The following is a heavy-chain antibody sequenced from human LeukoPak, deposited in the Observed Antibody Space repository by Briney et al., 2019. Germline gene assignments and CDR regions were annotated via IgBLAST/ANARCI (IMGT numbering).Heavy chain of an antibody. CDR1: GFTFRTSG. V-gene: IGHV3-30*03. CDR2: IQYHGRDK. Sequence: GGSLRLSCAASGFTFRTSGRHWVRQAPGKGLEWVAFIQYHGRDKYYADSVKGRFTISRDNSKNTLYMEVNSLRAEDTAVYYCAREGGRTVAGTFDNWGQGTLVTVSS. CDR3: AREGGRTVAGTFDN. D-gene: IGHD6-19*01. J-gene: IGHJ4*02.